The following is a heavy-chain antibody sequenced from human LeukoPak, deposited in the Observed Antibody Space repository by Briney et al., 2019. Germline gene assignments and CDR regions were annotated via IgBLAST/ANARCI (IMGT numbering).Heavy chain of an antibody. D-gene: IGHD2-2*01. J-gene: IGHJ3*02. CDR3: ARAIYCSSTSCYFGDAFDI. Sequence: GGSLRLSCAASGFTFDNYGMHWVRQAPGKGLEWVAFIRSDGGIKYYADSVKGRFTISRDNSKNTLYLQMNSLRAEDTAVYYCARAIYCSSTSCYFGDAFDIWGQGTMVTVSS. CDR1: GFTFDNYG. V-gene: IGHV3-30*02. CDR2: IRSDGGIK.